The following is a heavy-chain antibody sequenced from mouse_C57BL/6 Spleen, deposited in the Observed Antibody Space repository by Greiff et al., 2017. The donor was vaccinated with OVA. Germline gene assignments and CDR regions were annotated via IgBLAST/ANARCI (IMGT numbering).Heavy chain of an antibody. J-gene: IGHJ3*01. D-gene: IGHD1-1*01. CDR1: GYTFTSYW. CDR2: IYPGSGST. V-gene: IGHV1-55*01. CDR3: ASHYYGSRVFAY. Sequence: QVQLKQPGAELVKPGASVKMSCKASGYTFTSYWITWVKQRPGQGLEWIGDIYPGSGSTNYNEKFKSKATLTVDTSSSTAYMQLSSLTSEDSAVYYCASHYYGSRVFAYWGQGTLVTVSA.